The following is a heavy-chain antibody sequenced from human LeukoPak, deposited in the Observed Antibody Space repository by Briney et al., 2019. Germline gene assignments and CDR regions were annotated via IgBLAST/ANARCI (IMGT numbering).Heavy chain of an antibody. J-gene: IGHJ4*02. CDR1: GFTFSSYG. CDR3: ARVAGYSYGSDFDY. Sequence: GGSLRLSCAASGFTFSSYGMHWVRQAPGKGLEWVGRTRNKANSYTTEYAASVKGRFTISRDDSKNSLYLQMNSLKTEDTAVYYCARVAGYSYGSDFDYWGQGTLVTVSS. CDR2: TRNKANSYTT. D-gene: IGHD5-18*01. V-gene: IGHV3-72*01.